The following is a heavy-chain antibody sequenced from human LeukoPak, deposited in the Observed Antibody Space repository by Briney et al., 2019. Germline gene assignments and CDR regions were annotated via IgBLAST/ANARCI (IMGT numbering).Heavy chain of an antibody. CDR1: GFTFSSYS. Sequence: GGSLRLSCAASGFTFSSYSMNWVRQAPGKGLEWVSAISGSGGSTYYADSVKGRFTISRDNSKNTLYLQMNSLRAEDTAVYYCAKGPVAMWRRGYYMDVWGKGTTVTVSS. CDR3: AKGPVAMWRRGYYMDV. J-gene: IGHJ6*03. D-gene: IGHD2-21*01. V-gene: IGHV3-23*01. CDR2: ISGSGGST.